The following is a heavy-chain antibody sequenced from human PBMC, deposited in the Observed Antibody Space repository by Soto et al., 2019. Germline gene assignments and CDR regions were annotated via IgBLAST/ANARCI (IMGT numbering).Heavy chain of an antibody. J-gene: IGHJ5*02. Sequence: PEQGLEWMGIINTNGGSTSYAQKFQGRVTMTRDTSTSTVYMELSSLRSEDTAVYYCGTIDYYDSSGYSPWGQGTLVTVSS. CDR3: GTIDYYDSSGYSP. CDR2: INTNGGST. D-gene: IGHD3-22*01. V-gene: IGHV1-46*01.